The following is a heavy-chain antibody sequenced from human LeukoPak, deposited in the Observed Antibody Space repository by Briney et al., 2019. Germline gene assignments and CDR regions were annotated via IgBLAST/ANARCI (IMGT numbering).Heavy chain of an antibody. Sequence: GGSLRLSCAASGFIFSDYYMDWVRQAPGKGLEWVSYISSSGSTISYAESVKGRFTVSRDNARNSVYLQMNSLRAEDTAVYYCAKDRYAAGTGHYFDYWGQGTLVTVSS. CDR1: GFIFSDYY. CDR2: ISSSGSTI. J-gene: IGHJ4*02. V-gene: IGHV3-11*01. D-gene: IGHD6-13*01. CDR3: AKDRYAAGTGHYFDY.